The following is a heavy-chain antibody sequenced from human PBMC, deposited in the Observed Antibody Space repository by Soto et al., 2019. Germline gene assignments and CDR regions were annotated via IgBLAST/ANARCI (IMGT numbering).Heavy chain of an antibody. CDR2: INHSGST. V-gene: IGHV4-34*01. J-gene: IGHJ2*01. CDR1: GGSFSGYY. Sequence: QVQLQQWGAGLLKPSETLSLTCAVYGGSFSGYYWSWIRQPPGKGLEWIGEINHSGSTNYNPSLKSRVTISVDTSKNQFSLKLSSVTAADTAVYYCAGYSSSWRAYWYFDLWGRGTLVTVSS. CDR3: AGYSSSWRAYWYFDL. D-gene: IGHD6-13*01.